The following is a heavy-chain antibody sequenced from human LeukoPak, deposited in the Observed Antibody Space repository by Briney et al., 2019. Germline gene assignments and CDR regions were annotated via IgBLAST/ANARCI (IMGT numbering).Heavy chain of an antibody. CDR1: GYTFTGYY. Sequence: ASVKVSCKASGYTFTGYYMHWVRQAPGQGLEWMGWINPNSGGTNYAQKFQGRVTMTRDTSISTAYMELSRLRSDDTAVYYCARVGITMIVVAAFDHWGQGTLVTVSS. V-gene: IGHV1-2*02. J-gene: IGHJ4*02. CDR3: ARVGITMIVVAAFDH. D-gene: IGHD3-22*01. CDR2: INPNSGGT.